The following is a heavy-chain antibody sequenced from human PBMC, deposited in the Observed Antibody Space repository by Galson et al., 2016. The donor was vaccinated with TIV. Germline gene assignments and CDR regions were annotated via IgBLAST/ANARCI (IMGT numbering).Heavy chain of an antibody. D-gene: IGHD3-22*01. V-gene: IGHV3-53*01. CDR2: IYGDGRT. CDR3: ARDRYYDARGYYDYYYGMDV. CDR1: GFTFSKYG. J-gene: IGHJ6*02. Sequence: SLRLSCAASGFTFSKYGMLWVRQAPGKGLEWVSVIYGDGRTYYTDSVRGRFTISRDSSKNTLYLQMNSLRAEDTAVYYCARDRYYDARGYYDYYYGMDVWGQGTTVTVSS.